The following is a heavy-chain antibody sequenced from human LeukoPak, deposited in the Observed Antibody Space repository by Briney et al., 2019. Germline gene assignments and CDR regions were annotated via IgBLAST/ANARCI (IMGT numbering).Heavy chain of an antibody. V-gene: IGHV4-34*01. D-gene: IGHD2-2*01. Sequence: SETLSLTCAVYGGSFSGYYWSWIRQPPGKGLEWIGEINHSGSTNYNPSLKSRVTISVDTSKNQFSLKLSSVTAADTAVYYCARGGSIVVVPARGFDPWGQGTLVTVSS. CDR2: INHSGST. CDR1: GGSFSGYY. CDR3: ARGGSIVVVPARGFDP. J-gene: IGHJ5*02.